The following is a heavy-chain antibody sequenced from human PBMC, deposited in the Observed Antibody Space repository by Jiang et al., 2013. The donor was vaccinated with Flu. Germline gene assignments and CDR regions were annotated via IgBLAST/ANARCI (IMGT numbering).Heavy chain of an antibody. Sequence: GAEVKKPGASVKVSCKASGYTFTSYYMHWVRQAPGQGLEWMGIINPSGGSTSYAQKFQGRVTMTRDTSTSTVYMELSSLRSEDTAVYYCARVSDQQQLVRGELDYWGQGTLVTVSS. V-gene: IGHV1-46*03. CDR3: ARVSDQQQLVRGELDY. J-gene: IGHJ4*02. CDR2: INPSGGST. D-gene: IGHD6-13*01. CDR1: GYTFTSYY.